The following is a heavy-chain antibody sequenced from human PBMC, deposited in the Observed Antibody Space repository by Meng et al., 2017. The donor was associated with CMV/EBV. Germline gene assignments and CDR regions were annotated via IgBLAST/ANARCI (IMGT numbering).Heavy chain of an antibody. CDR1: GFTFSSYA. J-gene: IGHJ6*02. CDR2: ISGSGGGT. CDR3: AKFYDTTGGYYYYGMDV. Sequence: GESLKISCAASGFTFSSYAMSWVRQAPGKGLEWVSAISGSGGGTYYADSVKGRFTISRDNSKNTLYLQMNSLRAEDTAVYYCAKFYDTTGGYYYYGMDVWGQGTTVTVSS. D-gene: IGHD3-22*01. V-gene: IGHV3-23*01.